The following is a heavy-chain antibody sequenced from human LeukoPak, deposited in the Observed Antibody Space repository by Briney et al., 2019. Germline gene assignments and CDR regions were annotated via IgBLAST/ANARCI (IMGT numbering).Heavy chain of an antibody. J-gene: IGHJ1*01. D-gene: IGHD6-19*01. CDR1: GGTFSSYA. CDR3: ARDALTGRIAVAGTTAYFQH. Sequence: ASVKVSCKASGGTFSSYAISWVRQAPGQGLEWMGRIIPILGIANYAQKFQGRVTITADKSTSTAYMELSSLRSEDTAVYYCARDALTGRIAVAGTTAYFQHWGQGTLVTVSS. CDR2: IIPILGIA. V-gene: IGHV1-69*04.